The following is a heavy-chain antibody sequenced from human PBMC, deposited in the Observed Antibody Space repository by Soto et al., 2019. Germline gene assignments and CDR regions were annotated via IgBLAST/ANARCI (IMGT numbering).Heavy chain of an antibody. CDR3: ASEPSPAAVVLYFDY. V-gene: IGHV3-33*01. J-gene: IGHJ4*02. Sequence: QVQLVESGGGVVQPGRSLRLSCAASGFTFSSYGLHWVRQAPGKGLEWVAVIWYDGSNKYYADSVKGGFTISRDNSKNTLYLQMNGLRAEDTAVYYCASEPSPAAVVLYFDYWGQGTLVTVSS. CDR1: GFTFSSYG. CDR2: IWYDGSNK. D-gene: IGHD6-13*01.